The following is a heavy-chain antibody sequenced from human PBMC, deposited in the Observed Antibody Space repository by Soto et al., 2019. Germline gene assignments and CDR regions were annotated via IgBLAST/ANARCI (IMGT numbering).Heavy chain of an antibody. CDR2: ISYDGSNK. V-gene: IGHV3-30*18. D-gene: IGHD3-9*01. Sequence: PGWSLRLSCAASGFTFSSYGMHWVRQAPGKGLEWVAVISYDGSNKYYADSVKGRFTISRDNSKNTLYLQMNSLRAEDTAVYYCAKGDIWTGYSPFDYWGQGTLVTVSS. CDR1: GFTFSSYG. J-gene: IGHJ4*02. CDR3: AKGDIWTGYSPFDY.